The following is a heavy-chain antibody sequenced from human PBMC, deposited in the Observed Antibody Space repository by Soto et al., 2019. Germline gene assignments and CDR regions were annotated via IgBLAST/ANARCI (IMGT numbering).Heavy chain of an antibody. CDR2: ILYRGST. V-gene: IGHV4-59*01. J-gene: IGHJ5*02. CDR3: ARKFSGLYSGFGP. CDR1: GDSISNYY. D-gene: IGHD5-12*01. Sequence: SETLSLTCNVSGDSISNYYWNWIRQSPGKGLEWLGSILYRGSTSYEPSLKSRVTMSLDTSKNQVFLTLTSVTAADTAVYYCARKFSGLYSGFGPWGQGILVTVSS.